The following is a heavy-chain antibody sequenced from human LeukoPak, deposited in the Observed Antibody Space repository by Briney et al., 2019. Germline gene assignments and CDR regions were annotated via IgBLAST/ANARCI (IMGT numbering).Heavy chain of an antibody. CDR2: IYYSGST. CDR3: ARVPPRTIFGVVTYYYGMDV. J-gene: IGHJ6*02. Sequence: SETLSLTCTVSGASISSYYWSWIRQPPGKGLEWIGYIYYSGSTNYNPSLKSRVTISVDTSKNQFSLKLSSVTAADTAVYYCARVPPRTIFGVVTYYYGMDVWGQGTTVTVSS. V-gene: IGHV4-59*01. CDR1: GASISSYY. D-gene: IGHD3-3*01.